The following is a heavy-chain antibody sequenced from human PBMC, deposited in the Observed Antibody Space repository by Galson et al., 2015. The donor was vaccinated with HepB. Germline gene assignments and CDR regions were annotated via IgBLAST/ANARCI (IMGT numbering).Heavy chain of an antibody. D-gene: IGHD6-19*01. CDR3: ARPSSGWYGGGYFDY. J-gene: IGHJ4*02. CDR2: ISYDGSNK. Sequence: SLRLSCAASGFAFSSCAMHWVRQAPGTGLEWVAVISYDGSNKYYADSVRGRFTVSRDNSKNTLYLQMNSLRAEDTAVYYCARPSSGWYGGGYFDYWGQGTLVTVSS. V-gene: IGHV3-30*04. CDR1: GFAFSSCA.